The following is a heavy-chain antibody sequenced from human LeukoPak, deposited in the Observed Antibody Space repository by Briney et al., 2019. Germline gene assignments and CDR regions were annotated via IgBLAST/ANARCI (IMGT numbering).Heavy chain of an antibody. CDR2: INHSGST. CDR3: ARRGPRYSGYEMRGYYFDY. CDR1: GGSFSGYY. J-gene: IGHJ4*02. Sequence: PSETLSLTCAVYGGSFSGYYWSWIRQPPGKGLEWIGEINHSGSTNYNPSLKSRVTISVDTSKNQFSLKLSSVTAADTAEYYCARRGPRYSGYEMRGYYFDYWGQGTLVTVSS. D-gene: IGHD5-12*01. V-gene: IGHV4-34*01.